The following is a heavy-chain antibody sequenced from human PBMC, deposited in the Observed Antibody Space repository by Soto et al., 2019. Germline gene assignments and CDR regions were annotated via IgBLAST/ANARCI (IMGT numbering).Heavy chain of an antibody. CDR3: ARHAVHNSDFWSGPTYYYGMDV. J-gene: IGHJ6*02. D-gene: IGHD3-3*01. V-gene: IGHV5-51*01. Sequence: PGESLKISCKGSGYSFTSYWIGWVRQMPGKGLERMGIIYPGDSDTRYSPSFQGQVTISADKSIRPAYLQWSSLKASDTAMYYCARHAVHNSDFWSGPTYYYGMDVWGQGTTVTVSS. CDR2: IYPGDSDT. CDR1: GYSFTSYW.